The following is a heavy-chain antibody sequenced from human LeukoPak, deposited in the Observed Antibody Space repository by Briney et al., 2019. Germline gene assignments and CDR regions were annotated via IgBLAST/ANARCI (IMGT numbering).Heavy chain of an antibody. V-gene: IGHV4-39*01. CDR2: SYYSGRT. Sequence: KPSETLSLTCSVSGDSIRSSSYYWGRVREPPGKGLGRIGSSYYSGRTCYTSSLKNRATISVDTSKNQFSRRLASVTAADTAVFYCASTRRSGTYLEAFDIWGQRTMVTMSS. CDR3: ASTRRSGTYLEAFDI. CDR1: GDSIRSSSYY. J-gene: IGHJ3*02. D-gene: IGHD1-26*01.